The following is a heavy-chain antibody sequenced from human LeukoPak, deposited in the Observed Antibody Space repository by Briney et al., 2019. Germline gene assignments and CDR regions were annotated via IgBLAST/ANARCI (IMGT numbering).Heavy chain of an antibody. V-gene: IGHV1-2*02. CDR3: ALNDYGDGLGY. D-gene: IGHD4-17*01. Sequence: ASVKVSCKASGYTFTLYYIPWVRQAPGQGLEWMGWYNPNSGGTNYAQRSQGRVTMTRDTSFSTAYMELSRLRSDDTAVYYCALNDYGDGLGYWGQGTLVTVFS. J-gene: IGHJ4*02. CDR2: YNPNSGGT. CDR1: GYTFTLYY.